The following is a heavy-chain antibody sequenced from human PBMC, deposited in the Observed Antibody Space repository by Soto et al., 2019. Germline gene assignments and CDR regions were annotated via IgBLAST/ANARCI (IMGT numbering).Heavy chain of an antibody. CDR2: ISYDGSNK. J-gene: IGHJ4*02. CDR1: GFTFSSYG. V-gene: IGHV3-30*18. CDR3: AKPTSDYGATYYYFDY. D-gene: IGHD4-17*01. Sequence: QVQLVESGGGVVQPGRSLRLSCAASGFTFSSYGMHWVRQAPGKGLEWVAVISYDGSNKYYADSVKGRFTISRDNSKNTRYLQMTSLRAEDTAVYYWAKPTSDYGATYYYFDYWGQGTLVTVSS.